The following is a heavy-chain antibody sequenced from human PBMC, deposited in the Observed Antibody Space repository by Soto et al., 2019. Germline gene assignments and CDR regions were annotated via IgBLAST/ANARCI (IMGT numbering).Heavy chain of an antibody. V-gene: IGHV3-23*01. CDR2: ISGSGGST. D-gene: IGHD3-3*01. J-gene: IGHJ6*02. CDR3: AKLLFGVVLNGMDV. CDR1: GFTFSSYA. Sequence: GGSLRLSCAASGFTFSSYAMSWVRQAPGKGLEWVSVISGSGGSTYYAASVKGRFTISRDNSKNTLYLQMNSLRAEDMAVYYCAKLLFGVVLNGMDVWGQGTTVTVSS.